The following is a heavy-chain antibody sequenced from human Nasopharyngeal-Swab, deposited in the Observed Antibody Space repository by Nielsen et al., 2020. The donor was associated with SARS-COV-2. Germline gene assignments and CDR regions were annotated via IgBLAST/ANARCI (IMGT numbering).Heavy chain of an antibody. D-gene: IGHD3-3*01. J-gene: IGHJ6*03. CDR2: IYYSGST. CDR1: GGSISSGGYY. V-gene: IGHV4-31*03. CDR3: ARSLYYDFWSGYYTGSQGNYYYYYMDV. Sequence: SETLSLTCTVSGGSISSGGYYWSWIRQHPGKGLEWIGYIYYSGSTYYNPSLKSRVTISVDTSKNQFSLKLSSVTAADTAVYCCARSLYYDFWSGYYTGSQGNYYYYYMDVWGKGTTVTVSS.